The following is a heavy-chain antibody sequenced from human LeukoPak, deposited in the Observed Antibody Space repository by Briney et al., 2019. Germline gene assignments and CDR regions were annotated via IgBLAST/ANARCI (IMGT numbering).Heavy chain of an antibody. CDR2: ISAYNGNT. J-gene: IGHJ4*02. D-gene: IGHD1-26*01. CDR3: ARDPPLDSGSYPAVDY. V-gene: IGHV1-18*01. Sequence: ASVKVSCKASGYSFTSNVISWVRQAPGQGLEWMGWISAYNGNTNYAQKLQGRVTMTTDTSTSTAYMELRSLRSDDTAVYYCARDPPLDSGSYPAVDYWGQGTLVTVSS. CDR1: GYSFTSNV.